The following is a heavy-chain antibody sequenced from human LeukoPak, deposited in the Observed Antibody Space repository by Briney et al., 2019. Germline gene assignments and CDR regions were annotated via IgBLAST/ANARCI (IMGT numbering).Heavy chain of an antibody. D-gene: IGHD4-23*01. CDR1: GFTFSRYG. CDR2: IWYDGSNK. Sequence: PGRSLRLSCAASGFTFSRYGMHWVRQAPGKGLEWVAVIWYDGSNKYYADSVKGRFTISRDNSKNTLYLQMSSLRAEDTAVYYCARSNGVTTVAPFDYWGQGTLVTVSS. J-gene: IGHJ4*02. CDR3: ARSNGVTTVAPFDY. V-gene: IGHV3-33*01.